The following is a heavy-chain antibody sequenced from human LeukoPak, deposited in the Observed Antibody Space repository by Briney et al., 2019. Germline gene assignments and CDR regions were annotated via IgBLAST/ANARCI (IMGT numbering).Heavy chain of an antibody. J-gene: IGHJ4*02. CDR2: IYYSGST. CDR1: GGSITSSLYF. CDR3: ARDGLGFDTSGFSR. V-gene: IGHV4-61*05. D-gene: IGHD3-3*01. Sequence: SETLSLTCSISGGSITSSLYFWGWIRQPPGKGLEWIGYIYYSGSTNYNPSLKSRVTISVDTSKNQFSLKLSSVTAADTAVYFCARDGLGFDTSGFSRWGQGTLVTVSS.